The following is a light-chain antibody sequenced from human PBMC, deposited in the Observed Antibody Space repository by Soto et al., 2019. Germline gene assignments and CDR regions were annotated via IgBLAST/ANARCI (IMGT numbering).Light chain of an antibody. V-gene: IGKV3-15*01. CDR1: QSISDT. J-gene: IGKJ5*01. CDR2: GAS. CDR3: QQAASFPIT. Sequence: IVMTQSPATLSVSPGGSATLSCRASQSISDTLAWYQQKPGQAPRLLINGASTRATGVPARFSGWGSGTEFTLTINGLQPEDFATYYCQQAASFPITFGQGTRLEIK.